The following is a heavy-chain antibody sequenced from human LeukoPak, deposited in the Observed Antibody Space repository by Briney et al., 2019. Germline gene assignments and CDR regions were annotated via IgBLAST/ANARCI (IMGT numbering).Heavy chain of an antibody. Sequence: GGSLRLSCAASGFTFSTYTMNWVRQAPGKGLEWVSSISSSSSYIYYADSVKGRFTISRDNSKNTLYLQMNSLRAEDTAVYYCAKGGAYYYGSGSYLNWFDPWGQGTLVTVSS. D-gene: IGHD3-10*01. CDR3: AKGGAYYYGSGSYLNWFDP. CDR2: ISSSSSYI. V-gene: IGHV3-21*04. J-gene: IGHJ5*02. CDR1: GFTFSTYT.